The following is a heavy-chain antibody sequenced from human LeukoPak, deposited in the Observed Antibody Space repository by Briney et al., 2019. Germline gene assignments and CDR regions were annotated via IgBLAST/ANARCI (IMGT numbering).Heavy chain of an antibody. CDR2: IIPILGIA. CDR1: GGTFSSYA. CDR3: GRGYSSGWSNMNFDY. Sequence: GASVKVSCKASGGTFSSYAISWVRQAPGQGLEWMGRIIPILGIANYAQKFQGRVTITADKSTSTAYMELSSLRSEDTAVYYCGRGYSSGWSNMNFDYWGQGTLVTVSS. V-gene: IGHV1-69*04. D-gene: IGHD6-19*01. J-gene: IGHJ4*02.